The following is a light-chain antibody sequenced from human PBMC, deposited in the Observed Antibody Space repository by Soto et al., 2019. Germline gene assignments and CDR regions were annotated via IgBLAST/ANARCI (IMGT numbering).Light chain of an antibody. CDR3: SSYTSSSTYV. V-gene: IGLV2-14*01. CDR2: DVS. Sequence: QSALTQPASVSGSPGQWITISCTGTSSDVGGYNFVSWYQQHPGKAPKLMIYDVSNRPSGVSNRFSGSKSVNTASLTISGLQAEDEADYYCSSYTSSSTYVFGPVTKLTVL. J-gene: IGLJ1*01. CDR1: SSDVGGYNF.